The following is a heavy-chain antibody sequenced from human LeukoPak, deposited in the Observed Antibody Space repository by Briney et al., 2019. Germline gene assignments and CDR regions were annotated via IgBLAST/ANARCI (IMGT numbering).Heavy chain of an antibody. CDR3: AKDGRWFGEEDAFDI. D-gene: IGHD3-10*01. CDR1: GFTFSSYG. J-gene: IGHJ3*02. Sequence: PGGSLRLSCAASGFTFSSYGMHWVRQAPGKGLEWVAVISYDGSNKYYADSVKGRFTISRDNSKNTLYLQMNSLRAEDTAVYYCAKDGRWFGEEDAFDIWGQGTMVTVSS. CDR2: ISYDGSNK. V-gene: IGHV3-30*18.